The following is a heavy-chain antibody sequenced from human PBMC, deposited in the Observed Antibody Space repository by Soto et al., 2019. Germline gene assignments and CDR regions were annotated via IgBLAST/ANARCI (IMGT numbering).Heavy chain of an antibody. CDR2: INAGNGNT. V-gene: IGHV1-3*01. Sequence: ASVKVSCKASGYTFTSYAMHWVRQAPGQRLEWMGWINAGNGNTKYSQKFQGRVTITRDTSASTAYMELSSLRSEDTAVYYCSAGGGWLQLGAFDIWGQGTMVTVSS. CDR1: GYTFTSYA. D-gene: IGHD5-12*01. J-gene: IGHJ3*02. CDR3: SAGGGWLQLGAFDI.